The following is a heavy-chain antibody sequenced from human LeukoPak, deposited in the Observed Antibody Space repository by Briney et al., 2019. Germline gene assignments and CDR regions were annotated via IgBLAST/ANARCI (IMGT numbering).Heavy chain of an antibody. CDR1: GGSISSYY. CDR2: IYTSGST. Sequence: PSQTLSLTCTVSGGSISSYYWSWIRQPAGKELEWNGRIYTSGSTNYNPSLKSRVTISVDKSKNQFSLKLSSVTAADTAVYYCARGCSSTSCRGFDPWGQGTLVTVSS. CDR3: ARGCSSTSCRGFDP. D-gene: IGHD2-2*01. V-gene: IGHV4-4*07. J-gene: IGHJ5*02.